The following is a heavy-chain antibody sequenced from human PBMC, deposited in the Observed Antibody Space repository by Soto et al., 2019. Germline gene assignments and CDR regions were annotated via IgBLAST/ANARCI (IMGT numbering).Heavy chain of an antibody. Sequence: SVKVSCKASGGTFSSYAISWVRQAPGQGLEWMGGIIPIFGTANYAQKFQGRVTITADESTSTAYMELSSLRSEDTAVYYCASGAGSYYGYYYYGMDVWGQGTTVTVSS. CDR2: IIPIFGTA. V-gene: IGHV1-69*13. J-gene: IGHJ6*02. D-gene: IGHD1-26*01. CDR3: ASGAGSYYGYYYYGMDV. CDR1: GGTFSSYA.